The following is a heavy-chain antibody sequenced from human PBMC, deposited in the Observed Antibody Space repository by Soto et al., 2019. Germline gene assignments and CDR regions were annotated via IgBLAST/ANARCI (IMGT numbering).Heavy chain of an antibody. CDR3: ARDRDPMTTVTEIGC. V-gene: IGHV3-33*01. Sequence: GGSLRLSCAASGFTFSNYGMHWVRQAPGKGLEWVAVIWYDGSNKYYGDSVKGRFTISRDNSKNTLYLQMNSLRGEDMAVYYCARDRDPMTTVTEIGCWGHGTLVTVSS. CDR2: IWYDGSNK. D-gene: IGHD4-17*01. J-gene: IGHJ4*01. CDR1: GFTFSNYG.